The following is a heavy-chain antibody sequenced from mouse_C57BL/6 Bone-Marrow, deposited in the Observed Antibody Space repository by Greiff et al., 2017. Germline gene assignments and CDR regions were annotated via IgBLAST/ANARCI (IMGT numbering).Heavy chain of an antibody. V-gene: IGHV1-63*01. Sequence: VQLQQSGAELVRPGTSVKMSCNASGYTFTNYWLGWAKQRPGHGLEWIGDIYPGGGYTYYNEKFKGKATLTADTSSSTAYMQFNSLTSEDTATYYCARSYAGYAMDYWGQGTSVTVSS. J-gene: IGHJ4*01. D-gene: IGHD2-12*01. CDR3: ARSYAGYAMDY. CDR1: GYTFTNYW. CDR2: IYPGGGYT.